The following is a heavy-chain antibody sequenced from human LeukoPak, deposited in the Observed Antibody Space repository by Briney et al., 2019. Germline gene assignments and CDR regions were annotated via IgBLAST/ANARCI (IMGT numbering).Heavy chain of an antibody. CDR1: GFTFSSYA. CDR3: AKTTTGYSSGRYPGWPVDY. J-gene: IGHJ4*02. CDR2: IVGSGGST. V-gene: IGHV3-23*01. Sequence: EGSLRLSCAASGFTFSSYAMYWVRQAPGKGLEWVSGIVGSGGSTHYADSVKGRFTISRDNSKNTVYLQMNSLRAEDTAVYYCAKTTTGYSSGRYPGWPVDYWGQGTLVTVSS. D-gene: IGHD6-19*01.